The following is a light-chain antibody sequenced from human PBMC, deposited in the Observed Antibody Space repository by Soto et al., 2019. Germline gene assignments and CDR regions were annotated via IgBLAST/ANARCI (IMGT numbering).Light chain of an antibody. Sequence: DIVLTQSPGTLSLSPGERATLSCRASQSVSSSYLAWYQQKPGQAPRLLIYGGFSRATCIPDRFSGSGSGTDFTLTISRLEPEDFAVYYCQQYGSSPPYTFGQGTKLEIK. CDR3: QQYGSSPPYT. CDR2: GGF. V-gene: IGKV3-20*01. CDR1: QSVSSSY. J-gene: IGKJ2*01.